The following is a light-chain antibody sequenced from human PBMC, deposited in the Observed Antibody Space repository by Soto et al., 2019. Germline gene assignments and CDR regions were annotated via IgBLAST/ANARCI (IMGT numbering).Light chain of an antibody. Sequence: DIQMTQSPSSVSASVGDRVTITCRASQPISTWLAWYQQKPGKAPKLLIYGATFLESGVPSRFSGSGYETDFSLTISSLQPEDFATYYCQQANSFPYTFGQGTKVDIK. V-gene: IGKV1-12*02. CDR2: GAT. J-gene: IGKJ2*01. CDR3: QQANSFPYT. CDR1: QPISTW.